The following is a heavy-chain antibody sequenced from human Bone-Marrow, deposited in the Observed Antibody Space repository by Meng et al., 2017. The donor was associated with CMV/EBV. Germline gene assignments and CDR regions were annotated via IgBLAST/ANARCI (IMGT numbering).Heavy chain of an antibody. Sequence: ASVKVSYKASGYTLPSYDINWVRQATGQGLDWMGWMKPNRGNTGYAQKFQGRDTMTRNTSISTAYMDLSSLRYEDTAVYYCARGQELFLAVVTHDYYDGLDVWGQGTMVTFSS. CDR1: GYTLPSYD. D-gene: IGHD6-19*01. CDR3: ARGQELFLAVVTHDYYDGLDV. CDR2: MKPNRGNT. V-gene: IGHV1-8*01. J-gene: IGHJ6*02.